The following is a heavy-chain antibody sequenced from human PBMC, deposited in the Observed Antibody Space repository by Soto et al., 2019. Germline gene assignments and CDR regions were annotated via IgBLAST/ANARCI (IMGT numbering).Heavy chain of an antibody. V-gene: IGHV1-69*02. CDR1: GGTFTSYT. J-gene: IGHJ4*02. CDR2: IIAMVDIA. D-gene: IGHD1-26*01. CDR3: SSGNNSGIV. Sequence: QVQLVQSGAEVKKPGSSVKVSCKASGGTFTSYTINWVRQAPGQGLEWMGRIIAMVDIANYAHKFQGRVTIIADKSTSTAYMELSSLRSEDTAVYFCSSGNNSGIVWGQGTLVTVSS.